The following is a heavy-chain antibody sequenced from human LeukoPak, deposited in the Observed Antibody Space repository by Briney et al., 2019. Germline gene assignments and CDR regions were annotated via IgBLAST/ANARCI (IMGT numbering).Heavy chain of an antibody. CDR3: ARDSGYGSGSGIDY. Sequence: PGRSLRLSCAASGLTFSSYGMHWVRQAPGKGLEWVAVIWYDGSNKYYADSVKGRFTISRDNSKNTLYLQMNSLRAEDTAVYYCARDSGYGSGSGIDYWGQGTLVTVSS. CDR2: IWYDGSNK. J-gene: IGHJ4*02. D-gene: IGHD3-10*01. V-gene: IGHV3-33*01. CDR1: GLTFSSYG.